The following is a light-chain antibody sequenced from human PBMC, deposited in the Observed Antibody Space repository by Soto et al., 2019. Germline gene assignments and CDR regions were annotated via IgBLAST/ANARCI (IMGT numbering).Light chain of an antibody. V-gene: IGLV2-11*01. CDR1: SSDVGGYNY. CDR3: CSYAGSYYV. CDR2: DVS. J-gene: IGLJ1*01. Sequence: HSALAQPRSVSGSPGQSVTISCTGTSSDVGGYNYVSWYQQHPAKAPKLMIYDVSKRPSGVPDRFSGSKSGNTASLTISGLQAEDEADYYCCSYAGSYYVFGTGTRSPS.